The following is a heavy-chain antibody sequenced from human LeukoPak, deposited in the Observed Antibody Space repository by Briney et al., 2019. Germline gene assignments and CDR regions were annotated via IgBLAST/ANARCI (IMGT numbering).Heavy chain of an antibody. CDR1: GYTFTGYY. J-gene: IGHJ4*02. D-gene: IGHD4-23*01. Sequence: ASVKVSCKASGYTFTGYYMHWVRQAPGQGLEWTGWINPNSGGTNYAQKFQGRVTMTRNTSISTAYMELSRLRSDDTAVYYCARAPGTVVPLDYWGQGTLVTVSS. CDR3: ARAPGTVVPLDY. V-gene: IGHV1-2*02. CDR2: INPNSGGT.